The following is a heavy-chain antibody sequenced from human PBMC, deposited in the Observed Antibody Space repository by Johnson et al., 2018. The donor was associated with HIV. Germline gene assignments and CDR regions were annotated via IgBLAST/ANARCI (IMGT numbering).Heavy chain of an antibody. CDR3: ATHLDDYGDTLSDDAFDI. CDR2: ISGSGGST. V-gene: IGHV3-23*04. J-gene: IGHJ3*02. Sequence: VQLVESGGGVVRPGGSLRLSCAASGFTFDDYGMSWVRQAPGKGLEWVSAISGSGGSTYYADSVKGRFTISRDNSRNTLYLQINSLRAEDTAVYYCATHLDDYGDTLSDDAFDIWGQGTMVTVSS. D-gene: IGHD4-17*01. CDR1: GFTFDDYG.